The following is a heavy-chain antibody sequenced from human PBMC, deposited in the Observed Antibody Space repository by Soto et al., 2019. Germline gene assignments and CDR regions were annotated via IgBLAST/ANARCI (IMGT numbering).Heavy chain of an antibody. CDR1: GYTFTSYG. V-gene: IGHV1-18*01. Sequence: ASVKVSCKASGYTFTSYGISWVRQAPGQGLEWMGWISAYNGNTNYAQKLQGRVTMTTDTSTSTAYMELRSLRSDDTAVYYCARGCYDFWSGYRNYYYYYGMDVWSQGITVTVSS. CDR3: ARGCYDFWSGYRNYYYYYGMDV. CDR2: ISAYNGNT. D-gene: IGHD3-3*01. J-gene: IGHJ6*02.